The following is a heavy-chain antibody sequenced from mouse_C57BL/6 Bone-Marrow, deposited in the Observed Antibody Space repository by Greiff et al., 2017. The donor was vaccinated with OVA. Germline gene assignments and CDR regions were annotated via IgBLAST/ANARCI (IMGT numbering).Heavy chain of an antibody. CDR3: ARSFYYYGSRGFAY. Sequence: VQRVESGAELVRPGTSVKVSCKASGYAFTNYLIEWVKQRPGQGLEWIGVINPGSGGTNYNEKFKCKATLTADKSSSTAYMQLSSLTSEDSAVYFCARSFYYYGSRGFAYWGQGTLVTVSA. J-gene: IGHJ3*01. D-gene: IGHD1-1*01. CDR1: GYAFTNYL. CDR2: INPGSGGT. V-gene: IGHV1-54*01.